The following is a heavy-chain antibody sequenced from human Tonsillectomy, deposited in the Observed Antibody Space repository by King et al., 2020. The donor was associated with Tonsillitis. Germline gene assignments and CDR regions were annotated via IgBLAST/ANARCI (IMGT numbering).Heavy chain of an antibody. CDR3: ARLLTGTPWRPNARFDH. Sequence: VQLVQSGAEVKKPGDSLKISCKGSGYSFTTYWIGWVRQMPGKGLEWMGIIYPGDSDTRYKPSFQGQVTISAEKSISIAYLQWSSRKASDTAMYYCARLLTGTPWRPNARFDHWGQGTLVTVSS. CDR1: GYSFTTYW. V-gene: IGHV5-51*01. D-gene: IGHD1-20*01. CDR2: IYPGDSDT. J-gene: IGHJ4*02.